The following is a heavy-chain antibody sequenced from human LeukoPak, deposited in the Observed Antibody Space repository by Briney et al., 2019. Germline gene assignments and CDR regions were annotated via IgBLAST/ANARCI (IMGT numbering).Heavy chain of an antibody. J-gene: IGHJ4*02. D-gene: IGHD7-27*01. V-gene: IGHV4-59*01. CDR3: ARVVGSHWGGYYFDY. CDR2: IYYSGNT. CDR1: GDSISSYY. Sequence: SETLSLTCTVSGDSISSYYWSWIRQPPGKALEWIGYIYYSGNTNYNPSLKSRVTISVDTSKNQFSLKLSSVTAADTAVFYCARVVGSHWGGYYFDYWGQGTLVTVSS.